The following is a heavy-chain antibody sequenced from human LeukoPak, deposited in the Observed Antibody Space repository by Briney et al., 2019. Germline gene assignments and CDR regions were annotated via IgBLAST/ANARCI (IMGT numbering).Heavy chain of an antibody. Sequence: ASVKVSCKASGYTFTSYGISWVRQAPGQGLEWMGWISAYNGNTNYAQKLQGRVTMTTDTSTSTAYMELRSLRSDGTAVYYCARDYSCSGGSCYSSFVDYWGQGTLVTVSS. V-gene: IGHV1-18*04. J-gene: IGHJ4*02. CDR3: ARDYSCSGGSCYSSFVDY. D-gene: IGHD2-15*01. CDR1: GYTFTSYG. CDR2: ISAYNGNT.